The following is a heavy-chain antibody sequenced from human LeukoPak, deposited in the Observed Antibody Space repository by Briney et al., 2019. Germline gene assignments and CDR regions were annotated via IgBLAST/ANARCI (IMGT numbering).Heavy chain of an antibody. CDR2: INPNSGGT. J-gene: IGHJ5*02. Sequence: ASVKVSCKASGYTFTAYYMHWVRQAPGQGLEWMGWINPNSGGTNYAQKFQGRVTMTRDTSISTAYMELSRLRSDDTAVYYCARSGTYGSGSYYKFNWFDPWGQGTLVTVSS. V-gene: IGHV1-2*02. CDR1: GYTFTAYY. D-gene: IGHD3-10*01. CDR3: ARSGTYGSGSYYKFNWFDP.